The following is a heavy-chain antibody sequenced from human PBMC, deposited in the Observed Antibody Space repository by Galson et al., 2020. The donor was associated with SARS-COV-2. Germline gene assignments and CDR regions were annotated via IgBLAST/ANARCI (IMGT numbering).Heavy chain of an antibody. J-gene: IGHJ4*02. V-gene: IGHV2-70*04. Sequence: SGPTLVKPTQTLTLTCTLSGFSLSTSGMRVSWIRQPPGKALEWLARIDWDDDKFYSTSLKTRLTISKDTSKNQVVLTMTNMDPVDTATYYCAREYYDILTGYYIAFDYWGQGTLVTVSS. CDR2: IDWDDDK. CDR1: GFSLSTSGMR. CDR3: AREYYDILTGYYIAFDY. D-gene: IGHD3-9*01.